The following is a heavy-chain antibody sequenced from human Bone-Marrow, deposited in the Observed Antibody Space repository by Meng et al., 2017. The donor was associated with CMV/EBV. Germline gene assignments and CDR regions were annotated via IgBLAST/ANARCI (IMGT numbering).Heavy chain of an antibody. CDR1: GFTFSSYS. V-gene: IGHV3-21*01. J-gene: IGHJ6*02. Sequence: GESLKISCAASGFTFSSYSMNWVRQAPGKGLEWVSSISSSSSYIYYADSVKGRFTIYRDNAKNSLYLQMNSLRAEDTAVYYCARGVPYDFWSGYEKYYYYGMDVWGQGTTVTVSS. CDR2: ISSSSSYI. D-gene: IGHD3-3*01. CDR3: ARGVPYDFWSGYEKYYYYGMDV.